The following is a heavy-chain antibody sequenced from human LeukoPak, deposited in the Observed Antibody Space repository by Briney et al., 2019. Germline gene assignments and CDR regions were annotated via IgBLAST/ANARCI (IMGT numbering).Heavy chain of an antibody. CDR1: GFPLSSFW. D-gene: IGHD3-10*01. CDR2: IKQDGSET. J-gene: IGHJ5*02. Sequence: GGSLRLSCAVSGFPLSSFWMSWVRQAPGKGLEWVANIKQDGSETFYVHSVKGRFTISRDNAENSLYLQMNSLRAEDTAMYYCAKDRKTVLLWFGVSRWFDPWGQGTLVTVSS. V-gene: IGHV3-7*01. CDR3: AKDRKTVLLWFGVSRWFDP.